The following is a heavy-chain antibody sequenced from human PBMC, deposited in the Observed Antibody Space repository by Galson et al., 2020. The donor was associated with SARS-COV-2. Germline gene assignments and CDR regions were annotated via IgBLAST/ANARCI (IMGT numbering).Heavy chain of an antibody. Sequence: SETLSLTCTVSGGSISSYYWSWIRQPPGKGLERIGYIFYSGSTSYSGSTNYNPSLKSRVTISVDTSKNQFSLKLSSVSAADTAVYYCAGESGWLRSFDYWGQGTLVTVSS. CDR3: AGESGWLRSFDY. D-gene: IGHD5-12*01. CDR2: IFYSGSTSYSGST. V-gene: IGHV4-59*13. CDR1: GGSISSYY. J-gene: IGHJ4*02.